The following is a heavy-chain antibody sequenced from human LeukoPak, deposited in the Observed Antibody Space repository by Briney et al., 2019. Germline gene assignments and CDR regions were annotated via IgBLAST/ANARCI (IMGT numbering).Heavy chain of an antibody. CDR1: GGSITSYD. D-gene: IGHD3-10*01. J-gene: IGHJ4*02. CDR2: IHHSGST. CDR3: ARLSGGDYLGY. V-gene: IGHV4-59*08. Sequence: PSETLSLTCTVSGGSITSYDWSWIRQPPGTGLEWIGYIHHSGSTNYNPSLKSRVTISVDTSKNQFSLKLSSVTAADTAVYYCARLSGGDYLGYWGQGTLVTVSS.